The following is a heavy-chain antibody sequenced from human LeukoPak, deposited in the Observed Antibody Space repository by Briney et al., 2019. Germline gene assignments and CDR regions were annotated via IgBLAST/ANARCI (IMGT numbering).Heavy chain of an antibody. Sequence: VASVKVSCKASGYTFTSYGISWVRQAPGQGLEWMGWISAYNGNTNYAQKLQGRVTMTTGTSTSTAYMELRSLRSDDTAVYYCARVPMVRGVINTLDYWGQGTLVTVSS. CDR3: ARVPMVRGVINTLDY. CDR1: GYTFTSYG. CDR2: ISAYNGNT. V-gene: IGHV1-18*01. J-gene: IGHJ4*02. D-gene: IGHD3-10*01.